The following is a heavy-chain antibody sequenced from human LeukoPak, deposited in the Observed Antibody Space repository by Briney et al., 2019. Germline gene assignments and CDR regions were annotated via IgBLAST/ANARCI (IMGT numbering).Heavy chain of an antibody. CDR3: ARDPRLEISGLVIDMLDY. CDR1: GFTFSSHS. CDR2: IRSSSSYI. D-gene: IGHD3-3*01. Sequence: GGSLRLSCAASGFTFSSHSMKWVRQAPGEGLEWVSYIRSSSSYIYYADSVKDRFAISPDHAKNSLYLQMNSLRAEDSGIYYCARDPRLEISGLVIDMLDYWGQGTLVSVSS. V-gene: IGHV3-21*01. J-gene: IGHJ4*02.